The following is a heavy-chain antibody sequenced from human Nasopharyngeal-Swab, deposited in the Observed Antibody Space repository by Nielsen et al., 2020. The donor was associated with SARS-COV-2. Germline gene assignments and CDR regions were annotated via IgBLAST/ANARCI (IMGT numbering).Heavy chain of an antibody. Sequence: ASVKVSCKASGYTLSTYAMYWVRQAPGQRPEFMGWINAGKGNTIYSQKFQGRVRISRDTSANTVYMELNRLRSEDTAVYYCARVPAVAASWIDYWGQGTLVTVSS. CDR3: ARVPAVAASWIDY. J-gene: IGHJ4*02. CDR1: GYTLSTYA. D-gene: IGHD6-19*01. V-gene: IGHV1-3*01. CDR2: INAGKGNT.